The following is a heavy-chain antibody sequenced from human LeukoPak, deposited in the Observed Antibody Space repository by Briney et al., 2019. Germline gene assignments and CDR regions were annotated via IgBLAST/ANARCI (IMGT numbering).Heavy chain of an antibody. CDR1: GGSFSSGDYY. CDR2: IYYSGST. D-gene: IGHD3-10*01. V-gene: IGHV4-30-4*01. J-gene: IGHJ3*02. Sequence: SETLSLTCTVSGGSFSSGDYYWSWIRQPPGKGLEWIGYIYYSGSTYYNPSLKSRATISVDTSKNQFSLKLSSVTAADTAVYYCARAPYYYGTWAFDIWGQGTMVTVSS. CDR3: ARAPYYYGTWAFDI.